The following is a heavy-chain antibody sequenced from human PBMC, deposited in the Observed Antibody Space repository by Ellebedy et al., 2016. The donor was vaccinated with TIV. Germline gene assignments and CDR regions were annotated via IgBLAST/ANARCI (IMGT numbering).Heavy chain of an antibody. J-gene: IGHJ4*02. CDR1: GFTFSSYA. CDR2: ISGSGGST. CDR3: AKEGGWTMIVVATPLDY. Sequence: GGSLRLSXAASGFTFSSYAMSWVRQAPGKGLEWVSAISGSGGSTYYADSVKGRFTISRDNSKNTLYLQMNSLRAEDTAVYYCAKEGGWTMIVVATPLDYWGQGTLVTVSS. V-gene: IGHV3-23*01. D-gene: IGHD3-22*01.